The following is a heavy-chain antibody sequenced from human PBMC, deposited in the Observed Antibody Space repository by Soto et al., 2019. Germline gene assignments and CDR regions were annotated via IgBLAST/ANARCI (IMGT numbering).Heavy chain of an antibody. CDR1: GFTFSSYG. D-gene: IGHD6-6*01. V-gene: IGHV3-30*18. J-gene: IGHJ6*02. CDR2: ISYDGSNK. CDR3: AKDGSSSSGYYYGMDV. Sequence: GGSLRLSCAASGFTFSSYGMHWVRQAPGKGLEWVAVISYDGSNKYYADSVKGRFTISRDNSKNTLYLQMNSLRAEDTAVYYCAKDGSSSSGYYYGMDVWGQGTTVTVSS.